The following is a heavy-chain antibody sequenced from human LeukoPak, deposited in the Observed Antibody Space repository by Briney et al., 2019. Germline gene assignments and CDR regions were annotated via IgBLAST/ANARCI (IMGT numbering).Heavy chain of an antibody. CDR1: GSTFSSYA. CDR3: AKQTYCSAGSCYGPLDP. D-gene: IGHD2-15*01. CDR2: ISGSGGST. V-gene: IGHV3-23*01. J-gene: IGHJ5*02. Sequence: QSGGSLRLSCAASGSTFSSYAMNWVRQAPGKGLEWVSAISGSGGSTYYADSVKGQFTISRDNSKNTVYLQMNGLRAEDTAVYYCAKQTYCSAGSCYGPLDPWGQGTPVTVSS.